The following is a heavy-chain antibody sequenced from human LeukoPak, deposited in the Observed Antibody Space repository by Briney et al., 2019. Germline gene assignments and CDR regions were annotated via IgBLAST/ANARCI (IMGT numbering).Heavy chain of an antibody. D-gene: IGHD4-23*01. CDR3: ARDNGGFDY. J-gene: IGHJ4*02. CDR2: ITSSSSTM. CDR1: GFTFSSYS. Sequence: GGSLRLSCAASGFTFSSYSMNWVRQAPGKGLEWLSYITSSSSTMYYADSVKGRFTISRDNAKDSLYLQMHSLSAEDTAVYYCARDNGGFDYWGQGTLVTVSS. V-gene: IGHV3-48*04.